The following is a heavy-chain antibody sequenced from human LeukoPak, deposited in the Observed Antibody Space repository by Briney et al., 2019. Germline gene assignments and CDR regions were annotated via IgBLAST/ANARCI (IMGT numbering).Heavy chain of an antibody. Sequence: KAGGSLRLSCAASGFTFSSYSMNWVRQAPGKGLEWVSSISSSSSYIYYADSVKGRFTISRDNAKNSLYLQMNSLRAEDTAVYYCARRSGYSYGALGYWGQGTLVTVSS. V-gene: IGHV3-21*04. CDR1: GFTFSSYS. J-gene: IGHJ4*02. D-gene: IGHD5-18*01. CDR3: ARRSGYSYGALGY. CDR2: ISSSSSYI.